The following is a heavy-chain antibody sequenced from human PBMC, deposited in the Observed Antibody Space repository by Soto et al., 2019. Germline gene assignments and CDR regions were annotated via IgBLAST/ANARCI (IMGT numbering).Heavy chain of an antibody. D-gene: IGHD6-19*01. Sequence: GGSLRLSCAASGFTFDDYTMHWVRQAPGKGLEWVSLISWDGGSTYYADSVKGRFTISRDNSKNTLFLQMNSLTADDTAVYYCAKATTNGGWFNPFDSWGQGALVTVS. CDR1: GFTFDDYT. CDR2: ISWDGGST. J-gene: IGHJ4*02. V-gene: IGHV3-43*01. CDR3: AKATTNGGWFNPFDS.